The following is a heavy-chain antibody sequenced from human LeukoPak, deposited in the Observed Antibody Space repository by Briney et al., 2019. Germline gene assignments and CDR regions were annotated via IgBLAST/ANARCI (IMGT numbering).Heavy chain of an antibody. CDR2: INPNSGGT. V-gene: IGHV1-2*02. CDR1: GYTFTGYY. D-gene: IGHD2-2*01. Sequence: ASVKVSCKGSGYTFTGYYMHWVRQAPGQGLEWMGWINPNSGGTNYAQKFQGRVTMTRDTSISTAYMELSRLRSDDTAVYYCARVRGYCSSTNCYYAFDIWGRGTVVRVSS. CDR3: ARVRGYCSSTNCYYAFDI. J-gene: IGHJ3*02.